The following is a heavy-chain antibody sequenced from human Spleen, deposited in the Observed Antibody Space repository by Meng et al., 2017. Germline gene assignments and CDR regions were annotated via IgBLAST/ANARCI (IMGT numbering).Heavy chain of an antibody. V-gene: IGHV3-23*01. Sequence: GESLKISCAASGFTFSSYAMNWVRQAPGKGLEWVSGISGSGGSTYYADSVKGRFTISRDNSKNTLYLQMNSLRAEDTAVYYCAKEKRLGELSLPDYWGQGTLVTVSS. J-gene: IGHJ4*02. CDR2: ISGSGGST. CDR3: AKEKRLGELSLPDY. CDR1: GFTFSSYA. D-gene: IGHD3-16*02.